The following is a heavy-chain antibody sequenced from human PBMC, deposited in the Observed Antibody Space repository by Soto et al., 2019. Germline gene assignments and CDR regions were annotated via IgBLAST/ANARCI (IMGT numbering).Heavy chain of an antibody. CDR2: MNPNSGNT. CDR1: GYTFTSYD. V-gene: IGHV1-8*01. D-gene: IGHD2-21*02. J-gene: IGHJ6*02. CDR3: ARSNSDCGGDCFYGMDV. Sequence: ASVKVSCKASGYTFTSYDINWVRQATGQGLEWMGWMNPNSGNTGYAQKFQGRVTMTRNTSISTAYMELSSLRSEDTAVYYCARSNSDCGGDCFYGMDVWGQGITVTVSS.